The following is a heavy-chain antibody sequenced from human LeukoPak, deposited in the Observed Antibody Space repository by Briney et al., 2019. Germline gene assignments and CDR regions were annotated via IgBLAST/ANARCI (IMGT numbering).Heavy chain of an antibody. CDR2: INWNSGNI. CDR3: AKGGHPTRYYYGMDV. V-gene: IGHV3-9*01. CDR1: GFTFDDSV. Sequence: AGGSLRLSCAGAGFTFDDSVMHWVRQAPGKGLEWVSTINWNSGNIGYADSAKGRFTISRDNAKNSLFLQMNSLRTEDTALYYCAKGGHPTRYYYGMDVWGQGTTVTVSS. J-gene: IGHJ6*02. D-gene: IGHD2-15*01.